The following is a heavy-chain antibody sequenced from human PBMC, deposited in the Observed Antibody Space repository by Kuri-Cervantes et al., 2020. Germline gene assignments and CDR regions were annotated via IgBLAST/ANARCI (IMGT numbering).Heavy chain of an antibody. CDR1: GFTFSSYA. V-gene: IGHV3-30*01. Sequence: GESLKISCAASGFTFSSYAMHWVRQAPGKGLEWVAVISYDGSNKYYADSVKGRFTISRDNSKNTLYLQMNSLRAEDTAVYYCARDSGIFLAPLDYFDYWGQGTLVTVSS. CDR3: ARDSGIFLAPLDYFDY. CDR2: ISYDGSNK. D-gene: IGHD2-15*01. J-gene: IGHJ4*02.